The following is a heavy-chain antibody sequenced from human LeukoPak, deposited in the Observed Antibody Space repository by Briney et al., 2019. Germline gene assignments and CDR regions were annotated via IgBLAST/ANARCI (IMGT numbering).Heavy chain of an antibody. CDR3: ARVIAARRGDFEY. CDR1: GGSISSGSYY. Sequence: SQTLSLTCTVSGGSISSGSYYWSWIRQPAGKGLEWIGRIYTSGSTHYNPSLKSRVTIPVDTSKNQFSLKLSSVTAADTAVYYCARVIAARRGDFEYWGQGTLVTVSS. CDR2: IYTSGST. D-gene: IGHD6-6*01. J-gene: IGHJ4*02. V-gene: IGHV4-61*02.